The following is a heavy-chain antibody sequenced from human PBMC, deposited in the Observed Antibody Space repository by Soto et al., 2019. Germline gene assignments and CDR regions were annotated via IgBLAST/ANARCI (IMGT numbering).Heavy chain of an antibody. D-gene: IGHD2-8*01. Sequence: PGGALRLSCVASGFSFSEDYMSWIRQAPGKGLEWVSYISFSGDVTRYSDSVEGRFTVSRDNAQKSLYLQMNSLRVEDTAVYYCARENGHPGHNYAMDVWVQGTTVTVSS. CDR1: GFSFSEDY. V-gene: IGHV3-11*01. CDR3: ARENGHPGHNYAMDV. J-gene: IGHJ6*02. CDR2: ISFSGDVT.